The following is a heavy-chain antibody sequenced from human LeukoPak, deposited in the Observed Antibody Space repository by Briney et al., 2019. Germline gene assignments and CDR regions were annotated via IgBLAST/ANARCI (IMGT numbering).Heavy chain of an antibody. CDR1: GYSISSGYD. V-gene: IGHV4-38-2*01. J-gene: IGHJ4*02. Sequence: PSETLSLTCGVSGYSISSGYDWGWIRQTPGKGLDWIGSVYHSGSTSYNPALKSRVTISLDTSKNQFSLKLNSVTATDTAIYFCARRLGRPNTGIHYWGQGTLVTVSS. D-gene: IGHD2-8*02. CDR2: VYHSGST. CDR3: ARRLGRPNTGIHY.